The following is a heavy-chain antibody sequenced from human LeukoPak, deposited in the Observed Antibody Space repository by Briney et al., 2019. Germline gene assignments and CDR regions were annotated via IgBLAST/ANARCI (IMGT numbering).Heavy chain of an antibody. CDR2: INHSGST. V-gene: IGHV4-34*01. J-gene: IGHJ4*02. Sequence: SETLSLTCAVYGGSFSGYYWSWIRQPPGKGLEWIGEINHSGSTNYNPSLKSRVTISVDTSKNQSSLKLSSVTAADTAVYYCASLDDFWSGYLIRRYYFDYWGQGTLVTVSS. CDR1: GGSFSGYY. D-gene: IGHD3-3*01. CDR3: ASLDDFWSGYLIRRYYFDY.